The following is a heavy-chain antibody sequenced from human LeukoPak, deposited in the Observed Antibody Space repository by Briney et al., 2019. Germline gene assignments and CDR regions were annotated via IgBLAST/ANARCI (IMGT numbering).Heavy chain of an antibody. Sequence: QSGGSLRLSCAASGFTFSSYAMAWVRQAPGKGLEWVSHILGSGGNTYYADSVRGHFTISRDNSKNTLYLKMNSLRAEDTAVYFCARAKYDYGDPVGWFDPWGQGTLVTVSS. D-gene: IGHD4-17*01. CDR1: GFTFSSYA. CDR3: ARAKYDYGDPVGWFDP. V-gene: IGHV3-23*01. CDR2: ILGSGGNT. J-gene: IGHJ5*02.